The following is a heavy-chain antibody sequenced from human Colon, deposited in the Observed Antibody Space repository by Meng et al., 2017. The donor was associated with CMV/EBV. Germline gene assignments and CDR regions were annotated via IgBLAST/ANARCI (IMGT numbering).Heavy chain of an antibody. CDR2: IYWDDDT. J-gene: IGHJ4*02. V-gene: IGHV2-5*02. D-gene: IGHD5-12*01. CDR3: VRRSYSGQDDY. CDR1: GFSFIPVNAG. Sequence: TLKESGPTLVKPHQTRTLTCTFSGFSFIPVNAGVGWIRHPPGKALEWLGFIYWDDDTRYSPSLKTRLTITRDTSKNQVILTMTNMDPADTATYYCVRRSYSGQDDYWGQGALVTVSS.